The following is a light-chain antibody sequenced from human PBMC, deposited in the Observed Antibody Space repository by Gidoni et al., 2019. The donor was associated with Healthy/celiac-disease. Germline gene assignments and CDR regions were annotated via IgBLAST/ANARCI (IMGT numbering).Light chain of an antibody. CDR3: QPYNNWPLT. Sequence: EIGMTQSPATLSVSPGERATLSCRASQSFSSNLAWYQQKPGQAPRLLIYGASTRATGIPARFSGSVSWTEFTLTISSLQSADFAVYYCQPYNNWPLTFGGGTQVEIK. V-gene: IGKV3-15*01. J-gene: IGKJ4*01. CDR1: QSFSSN. CDR2: GAS.